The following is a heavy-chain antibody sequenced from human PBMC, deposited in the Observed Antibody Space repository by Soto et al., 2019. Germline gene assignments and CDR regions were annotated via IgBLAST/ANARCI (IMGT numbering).Heavy chain of an antibody. J-gene: IGHJ4*02. D-gene: IGHD3-22*01. Sequence: GASVKVSCKASGGTFSSYAISWVRQAPGQGLEWMGGIIPIFGTANYAQKFQGRVTITADESTSTAYMELSSLRSEDTAVYYCAGGTYDSSGYRSFDYWGQGTLVTVSS. CDR2: IIPIFGTA. CDR1: GGTFSSYA. V-gene: IGHV1-69*13. CDR3: AGGTYDSSGYRSFDY.